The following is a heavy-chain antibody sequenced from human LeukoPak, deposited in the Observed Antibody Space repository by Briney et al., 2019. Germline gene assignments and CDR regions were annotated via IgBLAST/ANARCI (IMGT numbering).Heavy chain of an antibody. CDR2: ISWDGGST. CDR3: AKAFGITGTLYYFDY. CDR1: GFTFDDYT. Sequence: PGGSLRLSCAASGFTFDDYTMHWVRQAPGKGLEWVSLISWDGGSTYYADSVKGRFTISRDNSKNSLYLQMNSLRAEDTAVYYCAKAFGITGTLYYFDYWGQGTLVTVSS. J-gene: IGHJ4*02. V-gene: IGHV3-43*01. D-gene: IGHD1-20*01.